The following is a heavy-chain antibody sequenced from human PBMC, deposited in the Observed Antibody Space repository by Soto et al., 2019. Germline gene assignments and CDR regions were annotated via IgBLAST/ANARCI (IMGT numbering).Heavy chain of an antibody. J-gene: IGHJ4*02. CDR2: INPNSGGT. V-gene: IGHV1-2*02. Sequence: ASVKVACKASGYAFTGYYMHWVRQAPGQGLEWMGWINPNSGGTNYGQKLQRRVTMTRDTSISTAYMELSRLRAEDTAVHYCAREPPYCGADCRYLSDYWGQGTLVTVSS. CDR3: AREPPYCGADCRYLSDY. CDR1: GYAFTGYY. D-gene: IGHD2-21*02.